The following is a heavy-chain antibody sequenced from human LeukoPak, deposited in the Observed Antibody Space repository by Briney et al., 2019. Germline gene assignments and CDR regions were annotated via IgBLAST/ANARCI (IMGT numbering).Heavy chain of an antibody. CDR3: ARTALGCSGGSCYPNWFDP. CDR2: IYYSGST. V-gene: IGHV4-39*07. D-gene: IGHD2-15*01. Sequence: PSETLSLTCTVSGGSISSSSYYWGWIRQPPGKGLEWIGSIYYSGSTNYNPSLKSRVTISVDTSKNQFSLKLSSVTAADTAVYYCARTALGCSGGSCYPNWFDPWGQGTLVTVSS. CDR1: GGSISSSSYY. J-gene: IGHJ5*02.